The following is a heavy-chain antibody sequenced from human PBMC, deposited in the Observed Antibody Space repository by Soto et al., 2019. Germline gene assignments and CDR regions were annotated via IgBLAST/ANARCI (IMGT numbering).Heavy chain of an antibody. J-gene: IGHJ5*02. V-gene: IGHV1-69*04. CDR2: IIPILGIA. Sequence: ASVKVSCKASGGTFNSYTIIWVRQAPGQGLEWMGRIIPILGIANYAQKFQGRVTITADNSTSTAYMELGSLGYEDTAVYYCARDPGVWGTRINWFDPWGQGTLVTVSS. CDR1: GGTFNSYT. CDR3: ARDPGVWGTRINWFDP. D-gene: IGHD1-1*01.